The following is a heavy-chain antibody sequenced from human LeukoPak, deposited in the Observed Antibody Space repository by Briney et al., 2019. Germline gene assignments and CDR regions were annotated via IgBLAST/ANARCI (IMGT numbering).Heavy chain of an antibody. J-gene: IGHJ4*02. V-gene: IGHV4-39*07. Sequence: SETLSLTCTVSGGSISSSSYYWGWIRQPPGKGLEWIGSIYYSGSTYYNPSLKSRVTISVDTSKNQFSLKLSSVTAADTAVYYCARDLYDFWSGYHTFDYWGQGTLVTVSS. CDR3: ARDLYDFWSGYHTFDY. D-gene: IGHD3-3*01. CDR2: IYYSGST. CDR1: GGSISSSSYY.